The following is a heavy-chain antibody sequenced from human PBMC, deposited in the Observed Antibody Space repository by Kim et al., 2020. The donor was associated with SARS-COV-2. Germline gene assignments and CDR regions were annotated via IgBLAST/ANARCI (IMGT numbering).Heavy chain of an antibody. J-gene: IGHJ4*02. CDR2: INPNSGGT. CDR1: GYTFTGYY. CDR3: ARDDPKSIAAGRQFDY. V-gene: IGHV1-2*02. D-gene: IGHD6-6*01. Sequence: ASVKVSCKASGYTFTGYYMHWVRQAPGQGLEWMGWINPNSGGTNYAQKFQGRVTMTRDTSISTAYMELSRLRSDDTAVYYCARDDPKSIAAGRQFDYWGQGTLVTVSS.